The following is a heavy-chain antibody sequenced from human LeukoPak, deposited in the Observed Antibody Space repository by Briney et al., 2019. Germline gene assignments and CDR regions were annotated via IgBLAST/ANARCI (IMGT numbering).Heavy chain of an antibody. J-gene: IGHJ6*02. D-gene: IGHD1-26*01. CDR3: AREGWQPWDYHGMDV. CDR1: GYTFTSYG. Sequence: ASVKVSCKASGYTFTSYGISWVRQAPGQGLEWMGWISAYNGNTNYAQKLQGRVTMTTDTSTSTAYMELRSLRSDDTAVYYCAREGWQPWDYHGMDVWGQGTTVTVSS. V-gene: IGHV1-18*01. CDR2: ISAYNGNT.